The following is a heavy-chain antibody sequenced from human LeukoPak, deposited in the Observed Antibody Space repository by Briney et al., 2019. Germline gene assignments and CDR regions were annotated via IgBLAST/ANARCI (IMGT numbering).Heavy chain of an antibody. Sequence: GGSLRLSCAASGFTFSSYGMHWVRQAPGKGLQWVAFIQYDGSNKYYADSVKGRFTISRDNAKNSLYLQMNSLRAEDTAVYYCARDSGYAFDIWGQGTMVTVSS. D-gene: IGHD1-26*01. CDR3: ARDSGYAFDI. V-gene: IGHV3-30*02. CDR2: IQYDGSNK. CDR1: GFTFSSYG. J-gene: IGHJ3*02.